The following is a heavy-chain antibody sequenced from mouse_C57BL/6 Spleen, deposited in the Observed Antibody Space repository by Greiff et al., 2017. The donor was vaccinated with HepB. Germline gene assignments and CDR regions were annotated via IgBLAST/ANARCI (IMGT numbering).Heavy chain of an antibody. CDR3: TKNWDVGY. V-gene: IGHV1-5*01. CDR2: IYPGNSDT. D-gene: IGHD4-1*01. Sequence: VQLQQSGTVLARPGASVKMSCTTSGYTFTSYCMHWVKQRPGQGLEWIGAIYPGNSDTSYNQKFKGKATITAVASANTAYMELSSLTNEDSAVYYCTKNWDVGYWGQGTTLTVSS. J-gene: IGHJ2*01. CDR1: GYTFTSYC.